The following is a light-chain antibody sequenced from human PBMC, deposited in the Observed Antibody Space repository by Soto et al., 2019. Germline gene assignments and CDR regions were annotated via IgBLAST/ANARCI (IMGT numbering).Light chain of an antibody. J-gene: IGKJ1*01. V-gene: IGKV1-5*01. Sequence: DIQMTQSPSTLSASVGDRVTITCRASQSISIWLAWYQQKPGKAPNILIYDASTLVSGVPSRFSGSGSGTEFPLTISGLQPDDLSTYYCQQYNNYFSWTFGQGTKVEIK. CDR1: QSISIW. CDR3: QQYNNYFSWT. CDR2: DAS.